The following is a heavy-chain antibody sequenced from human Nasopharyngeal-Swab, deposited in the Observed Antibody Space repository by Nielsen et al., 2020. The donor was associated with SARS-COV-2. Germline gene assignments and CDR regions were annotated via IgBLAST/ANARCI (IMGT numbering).Heavy chain of an antibody. D-gene: IGHD4-11*01. J-gene: IGHJ4*02. Sequence: SETLSLTCTVSDGSISSYYWSWIRQSAGKGLEWIGRIYASGSSNYNPSFNSRVTMSVNTSKNQFSLKLTSVTAADTAVYYCVRVRALRLAHFDQWGQGTLVTVSS. V-gene: IGHV4-4*07. CDR2: IYASGSS. CDR1: DGSISSYY. CDR3: VRVRALRLAHFDQ.